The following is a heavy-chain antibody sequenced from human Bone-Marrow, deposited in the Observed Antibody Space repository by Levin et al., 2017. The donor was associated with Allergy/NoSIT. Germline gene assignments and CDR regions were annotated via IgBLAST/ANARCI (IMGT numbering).Heavy chain of an antibody. CDR2: FDPENAET. J-gene: IGHJ6*02. Sequence: ASVKVSCKVSGDTLTDLSMQWVRQAPGKGLEWMGGFDPENAETMYAHKFQGRVTMTEDTSTDTAYMVLSRLRSEDTAVYYCATRGHDFWSGFDLWGQGTTVTVSS. CDR3: ATRGHDFWSGFDL. CDR1: GDTLTDLS. D-gene: IGHD3-3*01. V-gene: IGHV1-24*01.